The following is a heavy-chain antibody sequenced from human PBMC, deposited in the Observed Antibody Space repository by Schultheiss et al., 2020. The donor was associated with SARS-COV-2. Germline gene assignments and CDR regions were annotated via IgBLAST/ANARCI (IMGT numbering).Heavy chain of an antibody. CDR1: GFTFSSYA. D-gene: IGHD2-2*01. CDR2: ISGSGGST. J-gene: IGHJ5*02. CDR3: AKGGVVPAAIDSTWFDP. Sequence: GGSLRLSCAASGFTFSSYAMSWVRQAPGKGLEWVSAISGSGGSTYYADSVKGRFTISRDNSKNTLYLQMNSLRAEDTAVYYCAKGGVVPAAIDSTWFDPWGQGTLVTVSS. V-gene: IGHV3-23*01.